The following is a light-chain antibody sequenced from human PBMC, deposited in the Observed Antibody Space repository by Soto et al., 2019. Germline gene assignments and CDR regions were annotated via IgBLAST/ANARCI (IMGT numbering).Light chain of an antibody. J-gene: IGKJ5*01. Sequence: DIQMTQSPSTLSASVGDRVTITCRASQSISSWLAWYQQKPGKAPQILIYDASSLESGVPSRFSGSGSGTEFTLTISRLQPGDFATYYRQQYNSYSTFGQGTRVEIK. CDR1: QSISSW. CDR3: QQYNSYST. V-gene: IGKV1-5*01. CDR2: DAS.